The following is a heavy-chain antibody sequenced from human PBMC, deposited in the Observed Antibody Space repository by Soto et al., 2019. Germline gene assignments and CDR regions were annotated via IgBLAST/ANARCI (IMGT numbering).Heavy chain of an antibody. CDR2: ISSSGSTI. Sequence: GSLRLSCAASGFTFSSYEMNWVRQAPGKGLEWVSYISSSGSTIYYADSVKGRFTISRDNAKNSLYLQMNSLRAEDTAVYYCAREAMIVAFDYWGQGTLVTVSS. D-gene: IGHD3-22*01. V-gene: IGHV3-48*03. J-gene: IGHJ4*02. CDR3: AREAMIVAFDY. CDR1: GFTFSSYE.